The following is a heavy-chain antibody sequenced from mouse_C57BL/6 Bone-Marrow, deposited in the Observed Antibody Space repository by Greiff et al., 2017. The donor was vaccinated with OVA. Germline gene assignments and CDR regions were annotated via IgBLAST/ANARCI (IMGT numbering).Heavy chain of an antibody. CDR2: ISSGGDYI. V-gene: IGHV5-9-1*02. CDR1: GFTFSSYA. J-gene: IGHJ4*01. Sequence: EVKLVESGEGLVKPGGSLKLSCAASGFTFSSYAMSWVRQTPEKRLEWVAYISSGGDYIYYADTVKGRFTISRDNARNTLYLQMSSLKSEDTAMYYCTRDLRGDAKDYWGKGTSVTVSS. CDR3: TRDLRGDAKDY.